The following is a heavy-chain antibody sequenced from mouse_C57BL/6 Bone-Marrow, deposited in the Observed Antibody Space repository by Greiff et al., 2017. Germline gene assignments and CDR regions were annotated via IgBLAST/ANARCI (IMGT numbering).Heavy chain of an antibody. CDR3: ARRGNYPMDD. CDR1: GYTFTSYW. D-gene: IGHD2-1*01. CDR2: IDPSDSET. V-gene: IGHV1-52*01. Sequence: QVQLQQPGAELVRPGSSVKLSCKASGYTFTSYWMHWVKQRPIQGLEWIGNIDPSDSETHYNQKFKDKATLTVDKSSSTAYMQLSSLTSEDSAVYYCARRGNYPMDDWGQGTSVTVSS. J-gene: IGHJ4*01.